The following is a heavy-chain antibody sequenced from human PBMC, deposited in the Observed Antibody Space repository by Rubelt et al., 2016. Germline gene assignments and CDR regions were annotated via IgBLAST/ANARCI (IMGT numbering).Heavy chain of an antibody. CDR1: GGSFSGYY. V-gene: IGHV4-34*01. Sequence: QVQLQQWGAGLLKPSETLSLTCAVYGGSFSGYYWSWIRQPPGKGLVWLGEINHSGSTNYNPSLRRRLTRAVDTSKNQFALKLSSVTAAERAVYYCARNDFWSGYDYWVQGTLVTVSS. D-gene: IGHD3-3*01. CDR3: ARNDFWSGYDY. J-gene: IGHJ4*02. CDR2: INHSGST.